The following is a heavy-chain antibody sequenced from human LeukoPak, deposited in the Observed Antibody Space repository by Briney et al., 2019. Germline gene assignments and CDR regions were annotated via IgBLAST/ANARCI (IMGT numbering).Heavy chain of an antibody. D-gene: IGHD6-13*01. J-gene: IGHJ4*02. CDR1: GFTFSNYG. Sequence: GGSLRLSCAASGFTFSNYGLHWVRQAPGKGLEWVAVISYDGSNKYNADSVKGRSTISRDNSKNTLYLQMNSLRTEDTAVYYCAKSLTPGIAAAAYFDYWGQGTLVTVSS. CDR3: AKSLTPGIAAAAYFDY. V-gene: IGHV3-30-3*02. CDR2: ISYDGSNK.